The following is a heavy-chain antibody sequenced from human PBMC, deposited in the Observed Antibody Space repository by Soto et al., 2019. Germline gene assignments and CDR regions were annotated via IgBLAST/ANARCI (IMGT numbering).Heavy chain of an antibody. D-gene: IGHD6-6*01. CDR3: ARDRLHTSSSITFDY. CDR1: GYTFTTYA. Sequence: QVQLVQSGAEVKKPGASVKLSCKASGYTFTTYAISWVRQAPGQGLEWMGWLRTYDGHTDYAQNLQGRVTMXXDXSXXTAYMELRSLRSDDTAVYYCARDRLHTSSSITFDYWGQGALVTVSS. CDR2: LRTYDGHT. V-gene: IGHV1-18*01. J-gene: IGHJ4*02.